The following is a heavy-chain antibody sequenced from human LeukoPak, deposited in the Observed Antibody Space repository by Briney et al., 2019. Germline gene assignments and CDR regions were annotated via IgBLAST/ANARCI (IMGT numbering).Heavy chain of an antibody. D-gene: IGHD3-22*01. CDR2: ISGSGGST. J-gene: IGHJ4*02. Sequence: GSLRLSCAASGFTFSSYAMSWVRQAPGKGLEWVSAISGSGGSTYYADSVKGRFTISRDNSKNTLYLQMNSLRAEDTAVYYCAKNEGNYCYDSSGYYSYWGQGTLVTVSS. V-gene: IGHV3-23*01. CDR1: GFTFSSYA. CDR3: AKNEGNYCYDSSGYYSY.